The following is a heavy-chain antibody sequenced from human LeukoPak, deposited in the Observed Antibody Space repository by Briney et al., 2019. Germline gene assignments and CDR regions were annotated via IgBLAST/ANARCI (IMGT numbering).Heavy chain of an antibody. CDR2: IYTGGAT. D-gene: IGHD5-12*01. V-gene: IGHV3-53*01. CDR3: ATNSGWNYFGY. Sequence: PGGSLRLSCAASGFTVSSNYMSWVRQAPGKGLEWVSAIYTGGATYYADSVRGRFTISRDNSKNTLYLQMNSLRAEDTAVCYCATNSGWNYFGYWGQGTLVTVSS. J-gene: IGHJ4*02. CDR1: GFTVSSNY.